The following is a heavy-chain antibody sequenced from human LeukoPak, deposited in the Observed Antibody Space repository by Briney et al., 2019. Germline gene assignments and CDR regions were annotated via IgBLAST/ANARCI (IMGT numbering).Heavy chain of an antibody. D-gene: IGHD4-17*01. CDR3: ARAPTVTRRSCWFDP. CDR1: GYTFTGYY. J-gene: IGHJ5*02. Sequence: ASVKVSCKASGYTFTGYYMHWVRQAPGQGLEWMGRINPNSGNTGYAQKFQGRVTITRNTSISTAYMELSSLRSEDTAVYYCARAPTVTRRSCWFDPWGQGTLVTVSS. V-gene: IGHV1-8*03. CDR2: INPNSGNT.